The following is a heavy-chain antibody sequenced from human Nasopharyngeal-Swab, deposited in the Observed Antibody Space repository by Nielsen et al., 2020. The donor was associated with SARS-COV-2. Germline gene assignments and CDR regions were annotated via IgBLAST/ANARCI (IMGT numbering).Heavy chain of an antibody. V-gene: IGHV4-39*07. Sequence: RQAPGKGPEWIGSIYYSGSTYYNPSLKSRVTISVDTSKNQFSLKLSSVTAADTAVYYCARGRARITMVRGVKQQHFDYWGQGTLVTVSS. J-gene: IGHJ4*02. D-gene: IGHD3-10*01. CDR3: ARGRARITMVRGVKQQHFDY. CDR2: IYYSGST.